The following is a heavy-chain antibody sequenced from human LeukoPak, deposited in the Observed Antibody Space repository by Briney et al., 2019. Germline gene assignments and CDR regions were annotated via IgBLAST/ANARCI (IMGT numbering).Heavy chain of an antibody. CDR1: GFTFSSYW. CDR3: ARTQHDYGDYRNWFDP. J-gene: IGHJ5*02. V-gene: IGHV3-7*01. Sequence: GGSLRLSCAASGFTFSSYWMSWVRQAPGKGLEWVANIKQDGSEKYYVDSVKGRFTISRDNAKNSPYLQMNSLRAEDTAVYYCARTQHDYGDYRNWFDPWGQGTLVTVSS. CDR2: IKQDGSEK. D-gene: IGHD4-17*01.